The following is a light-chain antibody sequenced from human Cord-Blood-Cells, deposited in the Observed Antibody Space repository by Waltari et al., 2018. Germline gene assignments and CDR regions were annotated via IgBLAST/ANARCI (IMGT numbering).Light chain of an antibody. Sequence: SYELTQPHSVSVSPGQTASITCSGDKLGDKYACWYQQKPGQSPLLVISQDSKRHSVIPERFSGSNSGNTATLTISGTQAMDEADYYCQAWDSSTNYVFGTGTKVTVL. V-gene: IGLV3-1*01. CDR3: QAWDSSTNYV. CDR1: KLGDKY. CDR2: QDS. J-gene: IGLJ1*01.